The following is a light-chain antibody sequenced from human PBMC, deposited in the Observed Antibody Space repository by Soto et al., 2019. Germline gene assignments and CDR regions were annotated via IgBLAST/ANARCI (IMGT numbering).Light chain of an antibody. CDR2: EVS. CDR1: SSDVGGYNY. J-gene: IGLJ1*01. CDR3: SSYTGRSTDI. Sequence: QSSLTQPASVSGSPGQSITISSTGTSSDVGGYNYVSWYQQHPGKAPKILIYEVSRRPSGVSNRFSGSKSGNTASLTISGLQGEDEGDYYCSSYTGRSTDIFGTGTKLTVL. V-gene: IGLV2-14*01.